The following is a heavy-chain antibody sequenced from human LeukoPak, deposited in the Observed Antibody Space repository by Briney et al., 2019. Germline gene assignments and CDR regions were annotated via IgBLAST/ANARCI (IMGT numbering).Heavy chain of an antibody. V-gene: IGHV3-23*01. Sequence: GGSLRLSCAASGFNFNNFAMSWVRQAPGKGLEWLSAMTGPADTTYYAESVKGRFTTSRDYSKSMVFLQMNSLRVEDTAIYYCAKGAEIDHWGQGTLVTVSS. CDR1: GFNFNNFA. CDR3: AKGAEIDH. J-gene: IGHJ4*02. CDR2: MTGPADTT.